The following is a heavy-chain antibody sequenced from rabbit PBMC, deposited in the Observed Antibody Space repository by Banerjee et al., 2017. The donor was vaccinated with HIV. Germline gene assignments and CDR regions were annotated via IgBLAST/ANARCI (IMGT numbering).Heavy chain of an antibody. CDR3: ARDLAGVIGWNFDL. CDR1: GIDFSSYYY. D-gene: IGHD4-1*01. Sequence: QQQLEESGGGLVKPGGTLTLTCKASGIDFSSYYYMCWVRQAPGKGLELIACIYTSGGSYYARWAKGRFTISKTSSTTVTLQMTSLTAADTASYFCARDLAGVIGWNFDLWGPGTLVTVS. CDR2: IYTSGGS. J-gene: IGHJ4*01. V-gene: IGHV1S45*01.